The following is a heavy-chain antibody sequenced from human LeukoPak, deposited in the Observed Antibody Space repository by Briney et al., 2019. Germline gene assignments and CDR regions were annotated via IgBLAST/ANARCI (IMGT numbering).Heavy chain of an antibody. D-gene: IGHD3-10*01. CDR3: ARLAPDYYGSGTYPWYFDL. CDR2: IFPGDSDT. CDR1: GYRFTTYW. V-gene: IGHV5-51*01. Sequence: GESLKISCKGSGYRFTTYWIGWVRQMPGKGLEWMGIIFPGDSDTRYSPSFQGQVTISADKSISTAYLQWSSLKASDTAMYYCARLAPDYYGSGTYPWYFDLWGRGTLVTVSS. J-gene: IGHJ2*01.